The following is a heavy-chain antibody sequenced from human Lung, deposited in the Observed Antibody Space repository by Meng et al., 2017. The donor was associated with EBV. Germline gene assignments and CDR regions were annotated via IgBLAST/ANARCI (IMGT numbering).Heavy chain of an antibody. CDR2: INHSGST. Sequence: QGQLQQWGAGLLKPSETLSLTCAVYGGSFSGYYWSWIRQPPGKGLEWIGEINHSGSTNYNPSLKSRVTISVDTSKNQFSLKLSSVTAADTAVYYCARALFDYYDSSGYYDYWGQGTLVTVSS. V-gene: IGHV4-34*01. CDR3: ARALFDYYDSSGYYDY. D-gene: IGHD3-22*01. J-gene: IGHJ4*02. CDR1: GGSFSGYY.